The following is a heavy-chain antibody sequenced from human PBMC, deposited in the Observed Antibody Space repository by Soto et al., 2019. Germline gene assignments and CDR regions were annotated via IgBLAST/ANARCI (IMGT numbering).Heavy chain of an antibody. Sequence: GGSLRLSCSASGFTFSSYAMHWVRQAPGKGLEWVAVISHDGSNKYYADSVKGRFTISRDNSKNTLYLQMNSLRAEDTAVYYCAKDPSCREVSGYRGQGKLVTVSS. D-gene: IGHD2-2*01. CDR3: AKDPSCREVSGY. CDR2: ISHDGSNK. CDR1: GFTFSSYA. J-gene: IGHJ4*02. V-gene: IGHV3-30-3*01.